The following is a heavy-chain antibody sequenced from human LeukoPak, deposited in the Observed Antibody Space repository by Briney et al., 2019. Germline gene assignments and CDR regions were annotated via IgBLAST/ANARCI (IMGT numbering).Heavy chain of an antibody. V-gene: IGHV3-23*01. D-gene: IGHD1-1*01. CDR1: GFTFSSYA. J-gene: IGHJ3*02. CDR2: ISGSGGST. CDR3: AADRGLFDWNAGAFDI. Sequence: GGSLRLSCAASGFTFSSYAMSWVRQAPGKGLEWVSAISGSGGSTYYADSVKGRFTISRDNSKNTLYLQMNSLRADDTAVYYCAADRGLFDWNAGAFDIWGHGTMVSVSS.